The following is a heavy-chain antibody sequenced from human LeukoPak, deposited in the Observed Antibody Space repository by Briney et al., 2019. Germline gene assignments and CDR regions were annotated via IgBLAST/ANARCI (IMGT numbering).Heavy chain of an antibody. Sequence: PSETLSLTCAVSGGSISSGGYSWSWIRQPPGKGLEWIGYIYHSGSTYYNPSLKSRVTISVDRSKNQFSLKLSSVTAADTAVYYCARALWGYFDLWGRGTLVTVSS. J-gene: IGHJ2*01. CDR2: IYHSGST. CDR1: GGSISSGGYS. CDR3: ARALWGYFDL. D-gene: IGHD3-10*01. V-gene: IGHV4-30-2*01.